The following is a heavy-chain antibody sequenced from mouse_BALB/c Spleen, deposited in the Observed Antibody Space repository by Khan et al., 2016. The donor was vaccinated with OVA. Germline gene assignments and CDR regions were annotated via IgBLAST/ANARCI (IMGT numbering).Heavy chain of an antibody. D-gene: IGHD2-3*01. J-gene: IGHJ3*01. V-gene: IGHV1-69*02. CDR2: IYPSDSYI. CDR1: GYTFTNSW. Sequence: QMQLEESGTELVRPGASVKLSCKASGYTFTNSWINWVKQRPGQGLEWIGNIYPSDSYINYNQKFRDKATLTVDKSSTTAYMHLSSPTSEDSAVYYGTREGGDGSSFAYWGQGTLGTVSA. CDR3: TREGGDGSSFAY.